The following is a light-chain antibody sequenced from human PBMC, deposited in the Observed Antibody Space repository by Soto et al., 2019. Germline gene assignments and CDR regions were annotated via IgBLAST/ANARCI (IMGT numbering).Light chain of an antibody. CDR2: DDS. J-gene: IGLJ1*01. CDR3: LVWDSRSEHYV. CDR1: NIGSKS. Sequence: SYELTQSPSVSVAPGQTVSITCGGYNIGSKSVHWYQQKPGQAPVLVVYDDSDRRSGIPERFSGSNSGSTATLTITRVEAGDEADYHCLVWDSRSEHYVFGTGTKGTVL. V-gene: IGLV3-21*02.